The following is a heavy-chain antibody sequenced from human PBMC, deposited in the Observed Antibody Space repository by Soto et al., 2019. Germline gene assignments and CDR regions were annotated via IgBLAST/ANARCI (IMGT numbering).Heavy chain of an antibody. V-gene: IGHV3-30*18. CDR1: RSTFSTYG. J-gene: IGHJ6*02. CDR3: AKVAVGYYGDVDV. CDR2: ISFDGSNK. Sequence: LRLSCAASRSTFSTYGMHWVRQAPGKGLEWVAVISFDGSNKFCPDSVKGRFTISRDNSKNTLYLQVSSLRPEDTAVYYCAKVAVGYYGDVDVWGQGTTVTVSS.